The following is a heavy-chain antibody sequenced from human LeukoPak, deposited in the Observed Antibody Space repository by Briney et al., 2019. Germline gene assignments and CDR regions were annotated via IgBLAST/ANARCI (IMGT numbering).Heavy chain of an antibody. V-gene: IGHV4-59*01. J-gene: IGHJ4*02. Sequence: SETLSLTCTVSGGSISSYYWSWIRQPPGKGLEWIGYIYYSGSTNYNPSLKSRVTISVDTSKNQFSLKLSSVTAADTAVYYCARDHRWLAPSDYWGQGTLVTVSS. CDR1: GGSISSYY. CDR2: IYYSGST. CDR3: ARDHRWLAPSDY. D-gene: IGHD6-19*01.